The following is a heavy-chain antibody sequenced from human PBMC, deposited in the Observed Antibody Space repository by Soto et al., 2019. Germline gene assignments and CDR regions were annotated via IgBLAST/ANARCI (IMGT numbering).Heavy chain of an antibody. CDR1: GFTFSNAW. CDR3: ITGREITGYYGMDV. Sequence: PGGSLRLSCAASGFTFSNAWMSWVRQAPGKGLEWVGRIKSKTDGGTTDYAAPVKGRFTISRDDSKNTLYLQMNSLKTGDTAVYYCITGREITGYYGMDVWGQGTTVTVSS. D-gene: IGHD1-26*01. CDR2: IKSKTDGGTT. V-gene: IGHV3-15*01. J-gene: IGHJ6*02.